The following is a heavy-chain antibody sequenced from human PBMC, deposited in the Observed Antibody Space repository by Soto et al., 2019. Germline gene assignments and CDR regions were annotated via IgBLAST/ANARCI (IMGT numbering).Heavy chain of an antibody. Sequence: GGSLRLSCAISGFSVSSNYLSCVLHAPGKGLEWVSVHYSGGSTYYADSVQGRFTISRDKSNNTLYLQMRRVRAEDTAVYFCARHRHPRGTVGATSPLDPWGQGTQVTVSS. D-gene: IGHD1-26*01. J-gene: IGHJ5*02. CDR1: GFSVSSNY. CDR3: ARHRHPRGTVGATSPLDP. CDR2: HYSGGST. V-gene: IGHV3-53*01.